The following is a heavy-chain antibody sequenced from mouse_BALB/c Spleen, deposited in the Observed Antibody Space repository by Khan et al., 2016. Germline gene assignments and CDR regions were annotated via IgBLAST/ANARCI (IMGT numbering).Heavy chain of an antibody. CDR2: IDPENGNT. CDR1: GFNIKDYY. CDR3: ARGGECAD. V-gene: IGHV14-1*02. J-gene: IGHJ3*01. Sequence: VQLQQSGAELVRPGALVKLSCKASGFNIKDYYMHWVKQRPEQGLEWIGWIDPENGNTIYDPKFQGKASITADTSSNTAYLQLSSLASEDTAVYDCARGGECADWGQGTLVTVSA.